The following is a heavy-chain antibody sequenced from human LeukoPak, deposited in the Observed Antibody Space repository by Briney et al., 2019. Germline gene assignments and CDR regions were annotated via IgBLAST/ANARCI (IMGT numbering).Heavy chain of an antibody. Sequence: NPGGSLRLSCAASEFTFSSYSMNWVRQAPGKGLEWVSYISSCGSYIYYADSVKGRFTISRDNAKNSLYLQMSSLRAEDTAVYYCAREVGVVPGANHYYYYGMDVWGQGTTVTVSS. V-gene: IGHV3-21*01. J-gene: IGHJ6*02. D-gene: IGHD4/OR15-4a*01. CDR1: EFTFSSYS. CDR2: ISSCGSYI. CDR3: AREVGVVPGANHYYYYGMDV.